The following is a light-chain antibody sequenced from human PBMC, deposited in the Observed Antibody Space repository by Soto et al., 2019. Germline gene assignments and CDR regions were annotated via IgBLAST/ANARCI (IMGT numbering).Light chain of an antibody. J-gene: IGKJ4*01. V-gene: IGKV1-33*01. CDR3: QQYGNLPLP. Sequence: DIQMTQSPSSLSASVGDRVTITCQASQDISNYLNWYQQKPGKAPKLLIYDASNLETGVPSRFSGSGSGPDFTFTISSLQPEDIATYYCQQYGNLPLPFGGGTKVEIK. CDR1: QDISNY. CDR2: DAS.